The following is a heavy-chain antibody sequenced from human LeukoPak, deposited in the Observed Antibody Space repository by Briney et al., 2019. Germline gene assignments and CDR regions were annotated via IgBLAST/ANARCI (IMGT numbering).Heavy chain of an antibody. V-gene: IGHV1-69*01. D-gene: IGHD3-10*01. CDR3: ARDRDCYGSPYPVFDY. Sequence: GASVKVSCKASGGTFSSYAISWVRQAPGQGLEWMGGIIPIFGTANYAQKFQGRVTITADESTSTAYMELSSLRSEDTAVYYCARDRDCYGSPYPVFDYWGQGTLVTVSS. J-gene: IGHJ4*02. CDR2: IIPIFGTA. CDR1: GGTFSSYA.